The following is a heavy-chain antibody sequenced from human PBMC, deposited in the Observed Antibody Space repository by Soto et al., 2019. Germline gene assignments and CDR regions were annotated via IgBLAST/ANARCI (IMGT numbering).Heavy chain of an antibody. Sequence: GASEKVSCKVSGYTLTELSMHWVRQAPGKGLEWMGGFDPEDGETIYAQKFQGRVTMTEDTSTDTAYMELSSLRSEDTAVYYCATGYSGSYYERAFDIWGQGTMVTVSS. D-gene: IGHD1-26*01. CDR3: ATGYSGSYYERAFDI. CDR1: GYTLTELS. J-gene: IGHJ3*02. CDR2: FDPEDGET. V-gene: IGHV1-24*01.